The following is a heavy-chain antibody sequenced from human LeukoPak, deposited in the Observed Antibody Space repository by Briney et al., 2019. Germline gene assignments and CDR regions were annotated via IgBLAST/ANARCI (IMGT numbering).Heavy chain of an antibody. J-gene: IGHJ3*02. CDR1: GYTFNSYD. CDR2: ISGSGGST. D-gene: IGHD6-13*01. Sequence: GVPLTLSCAASGYTFNSYDMICLPHAPGKARECVTAISGSGGSTYYEDSVKGRFTISRDDSKNTLYLQMNSLRAEDTAVYYCATRWSASGTDPGAFDIWGQGTMVTVSS. CDR3: ATRWSASGTDPGAFDI. V-gene: IGHV3-23*01.